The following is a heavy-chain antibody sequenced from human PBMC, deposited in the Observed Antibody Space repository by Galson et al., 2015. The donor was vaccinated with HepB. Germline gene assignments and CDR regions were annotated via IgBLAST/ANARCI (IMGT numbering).Heavy chain of an antibody. J-gene: IGHJ4*02. D-gene: IGHD6-19*01. V-gene: IGHV1-46*03. CDR2: INPSGGST. CDR3: ASSSSGWYGEFDY. Sequence: SVKVSCKASGCTFTSYYMHWVRQAPGQGLEWMGIINPSGGSTSYAQKFQGRVTMTRDTSTSTVYMELSSLRSEDTAVYYCASSSSGWYGEFDYWGQGTLVTVSS. CDR1: GCTFTSYY.